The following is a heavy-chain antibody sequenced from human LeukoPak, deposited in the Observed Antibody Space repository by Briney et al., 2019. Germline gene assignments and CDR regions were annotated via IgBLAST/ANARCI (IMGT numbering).Heavy chain of an antibody. D-gene: IGHD2-15*01. CDR1: GGSFSGYY. J-gene: IGHJ5*02. V-gene: IGHV4-34*01. Sequence: SETLSLTCAVYGGSFSGYYWSWIRQPPGKGLEWIGEINHSGSTNYNPSLKSRVTISVDTSKNQFSLKLSSVTAADTAVYYCARALVVVAAYINWFGPWGQGTLVTVSS. CDR2: INHSGST. CDR3: ARALVVVAAYINWFGP.